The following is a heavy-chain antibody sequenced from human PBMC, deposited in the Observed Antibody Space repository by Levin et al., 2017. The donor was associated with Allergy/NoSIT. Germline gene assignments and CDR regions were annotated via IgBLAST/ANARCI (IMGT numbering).Heavy chain of an antibody. V-gene: IGHV1-69*04. CDR2: IIPILGIA. CDR3: ARSVRYDSTGWGFDP. D-gene: IGHD2-2*01. Sequence: VASVKVSCKASGGTFSSYAISWVRQAPGQGLEWMGRIIPILGIANYAQKFQGRVTITADKSTSTAYMELSSLRSEDTAVYYCARSVRYDSTGWGFDPWGQGTLVTVSS. J-gene: IGHJ5*02. CDR1: GGTFSSYA.